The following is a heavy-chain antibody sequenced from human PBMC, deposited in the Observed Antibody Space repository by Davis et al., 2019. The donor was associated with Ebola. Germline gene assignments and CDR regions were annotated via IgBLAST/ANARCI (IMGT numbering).Heavy chain of an antibody. CDR3: ASSSSGWYGDYFDY. D-gene: IGHD6-19*01. Sequence: MPSETLSLTCAVSGGSISSYYWSWIRQPPGKGLEWIGYIYYSGSTYYNPSLKSRVTISVDTSKNQFSLKLSSVTAADTAVYYCASSSSGWYGDYFDYWGQGTLVTVSS. J-gene: IGHJ4*02. V-gene: IGHV4-59*04. CDR2: IYYSGST. CDR1: GGSISSYY.